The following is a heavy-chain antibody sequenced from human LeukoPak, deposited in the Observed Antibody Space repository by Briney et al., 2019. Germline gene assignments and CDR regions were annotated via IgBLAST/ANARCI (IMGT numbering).Heavy chain of an antibody. CDR2: INTNTGNP. J-gene: IGHJ4*02. Sequence: GASVKVSCKASGYTFTSYAMNWVRQAPGQGLEWMGWINTNTGNPTYAQGFTGRFVFSLDTSVSTAYLQISSLKAEDTAVYYCAIGVVGATMGGLDYWGQGTLVTVSS. V-gene: IGHV7-4-1*02. CDR1: GYTFTSYA. CDR3: AIGVVGATMGGLDY. D-gene: IGHD1-26*01.